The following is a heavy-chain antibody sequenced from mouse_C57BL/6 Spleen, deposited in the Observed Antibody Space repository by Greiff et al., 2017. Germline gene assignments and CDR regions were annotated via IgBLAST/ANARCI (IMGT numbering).Heavy chain of an antibody. Sequence: EVQLQQSGPELVKPGASVKIPCKASGYTFTDYNMDWVKQSHGKSLEWIGDINPNNGGTIYNQKFKGKATLTVDKASSTAYMELRSLTSEDTAVYYCARSITTLVGGYAMDYWGQGTSVTVSS. CDR2: INPNNGGT. D-gene: IGHD1-1*01. CDR3: ARSITTLVGGYAMDY. J-gene: IGHJ4*01. CDR1: GYTFTDYN. V-gene: IGHV1-18*01.